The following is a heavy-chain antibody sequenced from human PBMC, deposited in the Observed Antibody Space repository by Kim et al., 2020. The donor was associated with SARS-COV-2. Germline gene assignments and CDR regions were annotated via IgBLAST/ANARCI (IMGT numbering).Heavy chain of an antibody. V-gene: IGHV3-23*01. Sequence: GGSTYYAESVKGRFTISRDNSKNTLYLQMNSLRAEDTAVYYCAVSRLGDYWGQGTLVTVSS. CDR2: GGST. D-gene: IGHD3-16*01. CDR3: AVSRLGDY. J-gene: IGHJ4*02.